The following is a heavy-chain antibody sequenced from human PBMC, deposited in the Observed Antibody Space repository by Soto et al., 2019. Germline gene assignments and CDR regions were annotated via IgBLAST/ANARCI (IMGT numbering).Heavy chain of an antibody. J-gene: IGHJ4*02. CDR3: ARHPGWIQLDY. CDR1: GGSISSSSYY. V-gene: IGHV4-39*01. D-gene: IGHD5-18*01. CDR2: IYYSGST. Sequence: QLQLQESGPGLVKPSETLSLTCTVSGGSISSSSYYWGWIRQPPGKGLEWIGSIYYSGSTYYNPSLEAGVIISVNPSKPQFALTLRSVPAAPTAVSYCARHPGWIQLDYWGQGTLVTVSS.